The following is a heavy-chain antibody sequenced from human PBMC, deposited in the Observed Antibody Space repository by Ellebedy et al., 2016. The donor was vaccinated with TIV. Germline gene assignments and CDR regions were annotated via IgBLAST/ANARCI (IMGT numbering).Heavy chain of an antibody. CDR1: GGSISSNKW. CDR3: AREGFRSAYVDY. Sequence: MPSETLSLTCTVSGGSISSNKWWTWLRQSPGKGLAWIGAVFRTGTTFYNPSLESRVTISLDPSSENPFSLQLRSVTAGDTAIYYCAREGFRSAYVDYWGQGILVTVSS. V-gene: IGHV4-4*02. CDR2: VFRTGTT. D-gene: IGHD3-3*01. J-gene: IGHJ4*02.